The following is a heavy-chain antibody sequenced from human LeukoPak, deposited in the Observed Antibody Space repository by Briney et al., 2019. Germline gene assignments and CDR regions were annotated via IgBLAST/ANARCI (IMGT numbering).Heavy chain of an antibody. CDR3: AGRRVVTAFNWFDP. CDR2: IYYSGST. D-gene: IGHD2-21*02. V-gene: IGHV4-59*01. CDR1: GGSISSYY. J-gene: IGHJ5*02. Sequence: PSETLSLTCTVSGGSISSYYWSWLRQPPGKGLEWIGYIYYSGSTNYNLSLKSRVTISVDTSKNQFSLKLSSVTAADTAVYYCAGRRVVTAFNWFDPWGQGTLVTVSS.